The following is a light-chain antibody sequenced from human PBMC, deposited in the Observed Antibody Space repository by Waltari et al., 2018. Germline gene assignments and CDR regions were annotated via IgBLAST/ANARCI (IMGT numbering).Light chain of an antibody. V-gene: IGLV1-44*01. CDR2: SDY. J-gene: IGLJ3*02. Sequence: SVLTQPPSASGTPGQTVTIACSGSHFNMGSNTVKWYQQPPGTAPKLLSYSDYQRPSGVPDRFSASKSGTSASLAISGLQSEDEADYYCSSWDDRLSGVVFGEGTKLTVL. CDR1: HFNMGSNT. CDR3: SSWDDRLSGVV.